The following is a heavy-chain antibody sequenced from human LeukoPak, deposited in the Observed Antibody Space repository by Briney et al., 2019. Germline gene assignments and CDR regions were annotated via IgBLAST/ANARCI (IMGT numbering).Heavy chain of an antibody. J-gene: IGHJ4*02. CDR3: ARDVWVALDYDGSGSIDY. D-gene: IGHD3-10*01. CDR2: ISSSSSHI. V-gene: IGHV3-21*01. Sequence: GGSLRLSCAASGFTFSTYTMTWVRQAAGKGLEWVSSISSSSSHIYYADSVKGRFTISRGNAKNSLYLQMSSLRAEDTAVYYCARDVWVALDYDGSGSIDYWGQGTLVTVSS. CDR1: GFTFSTYT.